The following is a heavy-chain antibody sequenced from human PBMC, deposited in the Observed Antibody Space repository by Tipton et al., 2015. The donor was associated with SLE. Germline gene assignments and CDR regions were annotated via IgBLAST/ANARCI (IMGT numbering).Heavy chain of an antibody. CDR1: GFTFGDYA. CDR3: GWHCSNTRCYGSDY. CDR2: IRSKTYGGTT. D-gene: IGHD2-2*01. Sequence: SLRLSCTASGFTFGDYAMSWVRQAPGKGLEWVGFIRSKTYGGTTEYAASVKGRFTISRDDSKSIAYLQMNSLKTEDTAVYYCGWHCSNTRCYGSDYWGQGTLVTVSS. V-gene: IGHV3-49*04. J-gene: IGHJ4*02.